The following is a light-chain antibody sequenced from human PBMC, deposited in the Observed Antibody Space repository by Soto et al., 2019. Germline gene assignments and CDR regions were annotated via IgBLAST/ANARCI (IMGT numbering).Light chain of an antibody. J-gene: IGLJ1*01. Sequence: QSALTQPRSVSGSPGQSVTISCTGTSSDVGGYNYVSWYQHHPGKAPKFMIYDVNKRPSGVPARFSGSKSGNTASLTISGLQAEDEADYYCCSYAGSYTYVFGTGTKAPS. V-gene: IGLV2-11*01. CDR1: SSDVGGYNY. CDR3: CSYAGSYTYV. CDR2: DVN.